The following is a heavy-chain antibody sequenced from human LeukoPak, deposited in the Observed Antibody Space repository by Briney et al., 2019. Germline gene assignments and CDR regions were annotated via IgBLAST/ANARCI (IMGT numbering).Heavy chain of an antibody. CDR1: GVSISAYY. CDR2: IYPGESIYASEST. Sequence: SETPSLTCTVSGVSISAYYWSWIRQPPGDGLEWIGRIYPGESIYASESTYYNPSLNSRVTMSGDSSKNQISLKLTSVTAADTAVYYCARDPTTVTTVFDSWGQGILVTVSS. D-gene: IGHD4-11*01. J-gene: IGHJ4*02. V-gene: IGHV4-4*07. CDR3: ARDPTTVTTVFDS.